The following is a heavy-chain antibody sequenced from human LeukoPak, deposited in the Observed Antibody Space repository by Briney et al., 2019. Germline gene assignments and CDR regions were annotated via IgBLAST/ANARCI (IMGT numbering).Heavy chain of an antibody. D-gene: IGHD2-2*01. CDR3: AKSVYYCSSTSCSNYYYYGMDV. J-gene: IGHJ6*02. CDR2: ISGSGGST. CDR1: GFTFSSYG. Sequence: PGGSLRLSCAASGFTFSSYGMHWVRQAPGKGLEWVSAISGSGGSTYYADSVKGRFTISRDNSKNTLYLQMNSLRAEDTAVYYCAKSVYYCSSTSCSNYYYYGMDVWGQGTTVTVSS. V-gene: IGHV3-23*01.